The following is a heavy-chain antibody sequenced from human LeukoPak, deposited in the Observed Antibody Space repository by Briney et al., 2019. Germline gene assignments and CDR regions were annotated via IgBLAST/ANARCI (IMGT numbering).Heavy chain of an antibody. V-gene: IGHV1-2*02. J-gene: IGHJ6*02. CDR2: INPNSGVT. D-gene: IGHD3-3*02. CDR3: ARAHFWSGYTPLDV. CDR1: GYTFTVYY. Sequence: VSVKVSCKTSGYTFTVYYLHWVRQAPGQGPEWMGWINPNSGVTNYAQRFLGRVTMTRDTSISTTYMELSRLRSDDTAVYYCARAHFWSGYTPLDVWGQGTTVTVSS.